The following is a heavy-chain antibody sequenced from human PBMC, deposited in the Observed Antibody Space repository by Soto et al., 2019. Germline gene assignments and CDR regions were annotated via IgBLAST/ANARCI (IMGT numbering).Heavy chain of an antibody. CDR1: EFTFSDYY. Sequence: VGSLRLSCASSEFTFSDYYMRLIRQAPVKLLEWVSYISSSSSYTNYADSVKGRFTISRDNAKNSLYLQMNSLRAEDTAVYYCARDELAAAGTNYWGQGTLVTVSS. D-gene: IGHD6-13*01. CDR3: ARDELAAAGTNY. V-gene: IGHV3-11*06. J-gene: IGHJ4*02. CDR2: ISSSSSYT.